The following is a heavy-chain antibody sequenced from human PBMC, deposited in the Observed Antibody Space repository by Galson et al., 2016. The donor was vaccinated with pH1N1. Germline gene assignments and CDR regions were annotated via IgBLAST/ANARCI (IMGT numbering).Heavy chain of an antibody. CDR2: IRHKDYGYTT. CDR1: GFTFSAHY. CDR3: ARIQPAVLNAHDF. D-gene: IGHD2-8*01. Sequence: SLRLSCAASGFTFSAHYMEWFRQAPGKGLEWVGRIRHKDYGYTTEYAASARGRFTISRDENSLYLQMNSLKVEDTAVYFCARIQPAVLNAHDFWGQGTLVSVSS. V-gene: IGHV3-72*01. J-gene: IGHJ4*02.